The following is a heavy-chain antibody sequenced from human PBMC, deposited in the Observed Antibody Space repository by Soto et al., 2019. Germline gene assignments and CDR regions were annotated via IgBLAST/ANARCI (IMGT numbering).Heavy chain of an antibody. J-gene: IGHJ4*02. CDR1: GGSINTFY. CDR3: AREGSYSAYNFAHGIQLWSFDF. Sequence: QVRLQESGPGLLKPSETLSLTCTVSGGSINTFYWSWVRQPAGKGLVWIGRVFSSGITSFNRSLESRVAMSVDPSNNHLSLNLSSVTAADMAVYYCAREGSYSAYNFAHGIQLWSFDFWGQGALVTVSS. V-gene: IGHV4-4*07. D-gene: IGHD5-12*01. CDR2: VFSSGIT.